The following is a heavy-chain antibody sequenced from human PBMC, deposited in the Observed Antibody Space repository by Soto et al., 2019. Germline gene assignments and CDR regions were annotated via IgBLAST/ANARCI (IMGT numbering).Heavy chain of an antibody. V-gene: IGHV3-30*18. Sequence: ESGVGVVQPGWSLRLSCAASGFTFSSYGMHWVRQAPGKGLEWVAVISYDGSNKYYADSVKGRFTISRDNSKNTLYLQMNSLRAEDTAVYYCAKDRFRIAVAAPFDYWGQGTLVTVSS. D-gene: IGHD6-19*01. CDR3: AKDRFRIAVAAPFDY. CDR2: ISYDGSNK. J-gene: IGHJ4*02. CDR1: GFTFSSYG.